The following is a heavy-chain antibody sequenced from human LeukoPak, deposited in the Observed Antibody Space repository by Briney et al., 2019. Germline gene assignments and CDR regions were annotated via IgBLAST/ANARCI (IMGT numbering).Heavy chain of an antibody. J-gene: IGHJ5*02. V-gene: IGHV4-59*01. Sequence: SETLSLTCTVSGGSISSYYWSWIRQPPGKGLEWIGYIYYSGSTNYNPSLESRVTISVDTSKNQFSLKLSSVTAADTAVYYCARVGYFNWFDPWGQGTLVTVSS. D-gene: IGHD3-22*01. CDR1: GGSISSYY. CDR2: IYYSGST. CDR3: ARVGYFNWFDP.